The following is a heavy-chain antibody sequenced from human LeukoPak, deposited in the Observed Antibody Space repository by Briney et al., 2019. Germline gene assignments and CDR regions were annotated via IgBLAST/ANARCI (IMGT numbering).Heavy chain of an antibody. CDR1: GDNFASYW. D-gene: IGHD6-13*01. Sequence: GESLKISCKVSGDNFASYWIGWVRQMPGKGLEWMGIIYPGDSDTRYSPSFQGQVTISADKSISTAYLQWSSLKASDTAMYYCARQPRYSSSWYYFDYWGQGTLVTVSS. V-gene: IGHV5-51*01. CDR3: ARQPRYSSSWYYFDY. CDR2: IYPGDSDT. J-gene: IGHJ4*02.